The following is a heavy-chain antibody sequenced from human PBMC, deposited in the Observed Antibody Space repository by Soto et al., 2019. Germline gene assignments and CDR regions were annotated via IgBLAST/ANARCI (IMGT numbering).Heavy chain of an antibody. D-gene: IGHD4-4*01. CDR2: IYSGGST. V-gene: IGHV3-53*01. CDR3: ARVRRYSTHWLDP. Sequence: EVQLVESGGGLIQPGGSLRLSCAASGFSVNSNYMTWVRQAPGKGLEWVSVIYSGGSTYYADSVKGRFTISRDNSKNTLDLQMNSLRAEDTAVYYCARVRRYSTHWLDPWGQGTLVIVSS. CDR1: GFSVNSNY. J-gene: IGHJ5*02.